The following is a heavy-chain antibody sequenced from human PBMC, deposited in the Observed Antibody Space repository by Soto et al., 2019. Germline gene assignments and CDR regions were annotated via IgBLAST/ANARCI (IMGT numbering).Heavy chain of an antibody. CDR3: ARDTLWITMVRGHGMDV. CDR2: ISSSSSTI. Sequence: PGGSLRLSCAASGFTFSSYSMNWVRQAPGKGLEWVSYISSSSSTIYYADSVKGRFTISRDNAKNSLYLQMNSLRAEDTAVYYCARDTLWITMVRGHGMDVGGQGTTVTVSS. D-gene: IGHD3-10*01. CDR1: GFTFSSYS. J-gene: IGHJ6*02. V-gene: IGHV3-48*01.